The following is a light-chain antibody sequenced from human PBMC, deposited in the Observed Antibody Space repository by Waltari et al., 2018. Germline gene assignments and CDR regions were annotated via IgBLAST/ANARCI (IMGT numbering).Light chain of an antibody. CDR1: ILGSKY. CDR3: QALGSNRWV. V-gene: IGLV3-1*01. CDR2: QDI. J-gene: IGLJ3*02. Sequence: SYELTQPPSVSVSPGQTASITCSGDILGSKYASWYQHKAGQSPLLVIYQDINRPSGIPERFSGSKFWNTATLTISGTQAMDDADYCCQALGSNRWVFGGGTKLTVL.